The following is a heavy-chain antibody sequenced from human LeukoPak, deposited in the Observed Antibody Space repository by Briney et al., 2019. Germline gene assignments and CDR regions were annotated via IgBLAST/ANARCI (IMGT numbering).Heavy chain of an antibody. V-gene: IGHV4-59*01. CDR2: IYYSGST. D-gene: IGHD6-13*01. J-gene: IGHJ2*01. CDR3: ARTYGSSGLGYFDL. CDR1: GGSISSYY. Sequence: PSETLSLTCTVSGGSISSYYWSWIRQPPGKGLEWICSIYYSGSTNYSPSLKSRLTISVDTSKNQFSLKLSSVTAVDTAVYYCARTYGSSGLGYFDLWGRGTLVTVSS.